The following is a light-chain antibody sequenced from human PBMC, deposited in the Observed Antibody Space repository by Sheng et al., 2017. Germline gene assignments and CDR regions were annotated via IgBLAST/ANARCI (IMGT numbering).Light chain of an antibody. V-gene: IGKV2-30*02. CDR2: KVS. Sequence: VLTQSPLSLPVTLGQPASISCRSSQSLVHSDGNTYLNWFQQRPGQSPRRLFYKVSNRDSGVPDRFSGSGSGTDFTLKISRVEAEDVGVYYCMQGTHWPRSFGQGTKLEIK. CDR3: MQGTHWPRS. J-gene: IGKJ2*03. CDR1: QSLVHSDGNTY.